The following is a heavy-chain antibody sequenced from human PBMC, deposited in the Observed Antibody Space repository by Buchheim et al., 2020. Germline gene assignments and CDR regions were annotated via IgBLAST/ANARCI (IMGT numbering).Heavy chain of an antibody. D-gene: IGHD1-14*01. Sequence: QVQLVQSGAEVKKPGASVKVSCKASGYTFTSDYMHWVRQAPGLGLEWMGVINPSVGSTSYAQQFQGRVAMTRDTATSPVHMELSSLRSEDTAVYYCGRTRNDAFDIWGQGT. CDR3: GRTRNDAFDI. V-gene: IGHV1-46*03. J-gene: IGHJ3*02. CDR2: INPSVGST. CDR1: GYTFTSDY.